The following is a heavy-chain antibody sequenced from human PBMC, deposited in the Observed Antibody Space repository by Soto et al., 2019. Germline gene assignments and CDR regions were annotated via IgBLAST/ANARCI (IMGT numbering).Heavy chain of an antibody. Sequence: GGSLRLSCAASGFGFNGYYMHWVRQAPGKNLEWVAAISTAGDTYYLGSVKGRFTISREDAKNSLSLQMNSLRVGDTAVYYCARGGDRFDGMDVWGQGTTVTVSS. CDR2: ISTAGDT. D-gene: IGHD3-16*01. V-gene: IGHV3-13*01. J-gene: IGHJ6*02. CDR1: GFGFNGYY. CDR3: ARGGDRFDGMDV.